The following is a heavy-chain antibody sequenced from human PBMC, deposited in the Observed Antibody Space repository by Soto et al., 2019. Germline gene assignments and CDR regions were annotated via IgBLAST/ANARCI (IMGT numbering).Heavy chain of an antibody. CDR3: ARDFEGSYGYGPFDY. D-gene: IGHD5-18*01. V-gene: IGHV3-48*02. J-gene: IGHJ4*02. CDR2: ISSISSTI. CDR1: GCTLSTYS. Sequence: PGGFLRLACAASGCTLSTYSMNWVRQAPGKGVEWVSYISSISSTIYYADSVKGRFTISRDNAKNSLYLQMNSLRDEDTAVYYCARDFEGSYGYGPFDYWGQGILVTVSS.